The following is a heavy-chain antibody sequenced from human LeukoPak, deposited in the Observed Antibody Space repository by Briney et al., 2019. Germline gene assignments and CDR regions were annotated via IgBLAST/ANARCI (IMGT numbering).Heavy chain of an antibody. J-gene: IGHJ4*02. D-gene: IGHD3-16*01. CDR2: IIPIFGTA. Sequence: SVKVSCKASGGTFSSYAISWVRQAPGQGLEWMGGIIPIFGTANYAQKFQGRVTITADESTSTAYMELSSLRSEDTAVYYCAKDLYDYVWGSYSGGFDYWGQGTLVTVSS. CDR1: GGTFSSYA. V-gene: IGHV1-69*01. CDR3: AKDLYDYVWGSYSGGFDY.